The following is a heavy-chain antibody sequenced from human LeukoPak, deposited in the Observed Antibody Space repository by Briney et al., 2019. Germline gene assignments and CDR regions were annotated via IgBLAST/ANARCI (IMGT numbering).Heavy chain of an antibody. D-gene: IGHD2-15*01. V-gene: IGHV4-39*01. Sequence: SETLSLTCTVSGGSISSSSYYWGWIRQPPGKGLEWVGSIYYSGSTYYNPSLKSRVTISVDTSKNQFSLKLSSVTAADTAVYYCARGYWSGGSCSPLDYWGQGTLVTVSS. CDR3: ARGYWSGGSCSPLDY. J-gene: IGHJ4*02. CDR2: IYYSGST. CDR1: GGSISSSSYY.